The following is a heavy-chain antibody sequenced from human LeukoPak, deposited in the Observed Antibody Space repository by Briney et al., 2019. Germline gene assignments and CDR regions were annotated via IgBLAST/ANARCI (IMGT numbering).Heavy chain of an antibody. CDR1: GFTFNTFT. Sequence: GGSLRLSCLASGFTFNTFTMNWVRQAPGKGLEWISFINTKSKSMYYADSVKGRFTISRDNFRNSLYLQMNNLRAEDTALYYCARDRDWAFDYWGQGTLVTVSS. V-gene: IGHV3-48*01. D-gene: IGHD3-9*01. J-gene: IGHJ4*02. CDR3: ARDRDWAFDY. CDR2: INTKSKSM.